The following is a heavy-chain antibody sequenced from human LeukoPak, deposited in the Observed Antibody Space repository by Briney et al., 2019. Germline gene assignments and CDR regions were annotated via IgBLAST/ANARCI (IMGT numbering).Heavy chain of an antibody. Sequence: ASVTVSFKASGYTFTSYGISRVRQAPGQGLEWLGWISAYNGNTNYAQKLQGRVTMTTDTSTSTAYMELRSLRSDDTAVYYCARVLVPTYYYYGMDVWGQGTTVTVSS. D-gene: IGHD1-26*01. CDR3: ARVLVPTYYYYGMDV. J-gene: IGHJ6*02. CDR1: GYTFTSYG. V-gene: IGHV1-18*01. CDR2: ISAYNGNT.